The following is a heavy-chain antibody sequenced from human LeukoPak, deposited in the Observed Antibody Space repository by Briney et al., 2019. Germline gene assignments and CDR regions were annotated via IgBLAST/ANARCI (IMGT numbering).Heavy chain of an antibody. V-gene: IGHV3-21*01. CDR2: ISSSSSHI. CDR1: GFTFTSYS. CDR3: ARDYYGDYYFDY. Sequence: KPGGSLRLSCAASGFTFTSYSMNWVRQAPGKGLEWVSSISSSSSHIYYADSVKGRFTISRDNAKNSLYLQMNSLRAEDTAVYYCARDYYGDYYFDYWGQGTLVTVSS. D-gene: IGHD4-17*01. J-gene: IGHJ4*02.